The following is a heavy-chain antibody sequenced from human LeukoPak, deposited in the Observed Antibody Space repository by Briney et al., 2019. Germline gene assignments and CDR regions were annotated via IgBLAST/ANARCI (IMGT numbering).Heavy chain of an antibody. CDR2: MWYDGSNE. CDR1: GFTFTFSAYA. J-gene: IGHJ5*02. D-gene: IGHD2-2*01. CDR3: ARRLTQYDCFDP. V-gene: IGHV3-33*01. Sequence: PGGSLRLSCAASGFTFTFSAYAIHWVRQAPGKGLEWVAVMWYDGSNEYYADAVKGRFSVSRDKFQNTMFLQMNSLTVEDTAVYYCARRLTQYDCFDPWGQGILVTVSS.